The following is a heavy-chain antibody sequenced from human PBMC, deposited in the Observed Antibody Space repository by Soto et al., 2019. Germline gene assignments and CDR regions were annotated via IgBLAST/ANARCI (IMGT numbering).Heavy chain of an antibody. D-gene: IGHD1-1*01. CDR1: GFSVSTSGLG. Sequence: QITLKESGPTLVKPTQTLTLTCSFSGFSVSTSGLGVAWIRQPPGQALEWLALIYWDDDKRYSPSLQRRLHITKDPSKTQVVRTMTNMDPVDTSTYYCAHRRCGNDFAYWGQGTLVTV. CDR2: IYWDDDK. V-gene: IGHV2-5*02. CDR3: AHRRCGNDFAY. J-gene: IGHJ4*02.